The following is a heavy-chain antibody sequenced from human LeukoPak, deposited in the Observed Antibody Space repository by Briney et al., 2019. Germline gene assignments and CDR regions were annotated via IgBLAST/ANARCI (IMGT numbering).Heavy chain of an antibody. J-gene: IGHJ5*02. CDR2: INADGSAT. V-gene: IGHV3-74*01. Sequence: GGSLRLSCAASVFTFSRHWMHWVRQAPEKGLVGVSHINADGSATYYAASVKGRFTISRDNARNTLYLQMHSLTAEDTGVYYCVRGALRDCSYTSCTRGNWFDPWGQGTLVTVSS. CDR1: VFTFSRHW. D-gene: IGHD2-2*01. CDR3: VRGALRDCSYTSCTRGNWFDP.